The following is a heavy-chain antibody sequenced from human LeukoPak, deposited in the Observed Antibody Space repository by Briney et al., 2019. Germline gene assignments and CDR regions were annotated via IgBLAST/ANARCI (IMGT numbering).Heavy chain of an antibody. CDR2: MNPNSGNT. J-gene: IGHJ3*02. V-gene: IGHV1-8*01. CDR3: ARAPPGLVRARGDAFDI. D-gene: IGHD3-10*01. CDR1: GYTFTSYD. Sequence: ASVKVSCKASGYTFTSYDINWVRQATGQGLEWMGWMNPNSGNTGYAQKFQGRVTMTRNTSISTAHMELSSLRSEDTAVYYCARAPPGLVRARGDAFDIWGQGTMVTVSS.